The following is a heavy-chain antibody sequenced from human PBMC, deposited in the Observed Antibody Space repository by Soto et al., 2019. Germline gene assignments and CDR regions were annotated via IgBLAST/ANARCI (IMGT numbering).Heavy chain of an antibody. Sequence: SETLSLTXTVSGGSISSGDYYWSWIRQPPGKGLEWIGYIYYSGSTYYNPSLKSRVTISVDTSKNQFSLKLSSVTAADTAVYYCARDSSRSYYYYGMDVWGQGTTVTVSS. D-gene: IGHD6-13*01. J-gene: IGHJ6*02. CDR2: IYYSGST. CDR3: ARDSSRSYYYYGMDV. CDR1: GGSISSGDYY. V-gene: IGHV4-30-4*01.